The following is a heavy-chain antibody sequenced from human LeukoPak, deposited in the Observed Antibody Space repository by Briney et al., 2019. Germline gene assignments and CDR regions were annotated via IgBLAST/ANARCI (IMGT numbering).Heavy chain of an antibody. CDR3: ARDATYYYDSSGYYNWFDP. CDR2: ISYDGSNK. V-gene: IGHV3-30*19. J-gene: IGHJ5*02. Sequence: GSLRLSCAASGFTFSSYGMHWVRQAPGKGLEWVAVISYDGSNKYYADSVKGRFTISRDNSKNTLYLQMNSLRAEDTAVYYCARDATYYYDSSGYYNWFDPWGQGTLVTVSS. CDR1: GFTFSSYG. D-gene: IGHD3-22*01.